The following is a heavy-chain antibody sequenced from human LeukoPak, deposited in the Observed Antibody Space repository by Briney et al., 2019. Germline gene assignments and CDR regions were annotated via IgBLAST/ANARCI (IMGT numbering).Heavy chain of an antibody. V-gene: IGHV5-51*01. CDR1: GYSFTSYW. J-gene: IGHJ4*02. Sequence: GESLKISCKGSGYSFTSYWIGWVRQMPGKSLEWMGIIYPGDSDTRHSPSFQGQVTISADKSISTAYLQWSSLKASDTAMYYCARGVDTAMVTFDYWGQGTLVTVSS. D-gene: IGHD5-18*01. CDR3: ARGVDTAMVTFDY. CDR2: IYPGDSDT.